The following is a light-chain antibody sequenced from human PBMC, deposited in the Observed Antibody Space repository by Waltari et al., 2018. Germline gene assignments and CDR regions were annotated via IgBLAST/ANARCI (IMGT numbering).Light chain of an antibody. J-gene: IGLJ1*01. CDR1: RNDVGSYGY. V-gene: IGLV2-14*01. CDR3: CSYTTTTTLV. Sequence: QSAPTQPASVSASPGQSITIPCTGTRNDVGSYGYVPWYRQYPGKAPELLIYEVTHRPSGVSDRFSGSRSGSTASLTISGLQTEDEANYFCCSYTTTTTLVFGTGTKVIVL. CDR2: EVT.